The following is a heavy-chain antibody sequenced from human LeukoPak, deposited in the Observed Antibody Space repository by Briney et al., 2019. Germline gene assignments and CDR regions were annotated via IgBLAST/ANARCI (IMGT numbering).Heavy chain of an antibody. CDR2: ITGSSSYA. J-gene: IGHJ4*02. CDR1: GFTFSDYS. CDR3: ARGHYYGSGPYVF. D-gene: IGHD3-10*01. Sequence: GGSLRLSCAASGFTFSDYSMTWIRQAPGKGLEWVSYITGSSSYANYADSVKGRFTISRDNAENSLYLQMNSLRAEDTAVYYCARGHYYGSGPYVFWGQGTLVTVSS. V-gene: IGHV3-11*06.